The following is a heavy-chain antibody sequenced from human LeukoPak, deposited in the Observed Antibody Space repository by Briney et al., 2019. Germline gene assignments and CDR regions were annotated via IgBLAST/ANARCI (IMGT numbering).Heavy chain of an antibody. CDR1: GYTLTDYY. V-gene: IGHV1-2*02. Sequence: ASVRVSCKASGYTLTDYYIHWVRQAPGQGLEWMGWITPSSGGTIYAQKFQGRVTMTRDMSISTAYMELSRLRSDDTAVYYCAKVASTTRRHDAFDIWGQGTLVTVSS. CDR2: ITPSSGGT. D-gene: IGHD1-1*01. J-gene: IGHJ3*02. CDR3: AKVASTTRRHDAFDI.